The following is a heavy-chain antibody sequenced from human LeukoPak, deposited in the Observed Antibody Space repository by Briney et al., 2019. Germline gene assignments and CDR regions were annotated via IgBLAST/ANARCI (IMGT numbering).Heavy chain of an antibody. Sequence: SETLSLTCAVYGGSFSGYYWSWIRQPPGKGLEWIGEINHSGSTNYNPSLKSRVTISVDTSKNQFSLKLSSVTAADTAVYYCARDSPTTGTPKDWGQGTLVTVSS. CDR1: GGSFSGYY. V-gene: IGHV4-34*01. D-gene: IGHD1-1*01. CDR2: INHSGST. CDR3: ARDSPTTGTPKD. J-gene: IGHJ4*02.